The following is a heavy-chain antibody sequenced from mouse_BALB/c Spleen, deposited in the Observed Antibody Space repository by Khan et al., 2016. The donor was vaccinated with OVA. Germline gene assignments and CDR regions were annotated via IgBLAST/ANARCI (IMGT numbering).Heavy chain of an antibody. CDR2: IWGGGNT. Sequence: VQLVESGPGLVAPSQSLSITCTVSGFSLSRYNIHWVRQPPGKGLEWLGTIWGGGNTDYNSTLKSRLSISKDNSKSQVFLKMNSLQTDDTAMYYCARAYYRYDGYYAMDYWGQGTSVTVSS. CDR1: GFSLSRYN. CDR3: ARAYYRYDGYYAMDY. J-gene: IGHJ4*01. V-gene: IGHV2-6-4*01. D-gene: IGHD2-14*01.